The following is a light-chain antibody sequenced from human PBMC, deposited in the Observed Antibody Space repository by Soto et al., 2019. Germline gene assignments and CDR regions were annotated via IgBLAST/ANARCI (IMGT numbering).Light chain of an antibody. Sequence: EIALTQSPATLSLSPGERATLSCRASQSVSRYLAWYQQRPGQAPRLLIHGASNRANGIPARFSGSASGTDFTLTISSLEPEDFAVYYCQQRSTWPFTFGPGTNVYIK. V-gene: IGKV3-11*01. CDR3: QQRSTWPFT. CDR1: QSVSRY. J-gene: IGKJ3*01. CDR2: GAS.